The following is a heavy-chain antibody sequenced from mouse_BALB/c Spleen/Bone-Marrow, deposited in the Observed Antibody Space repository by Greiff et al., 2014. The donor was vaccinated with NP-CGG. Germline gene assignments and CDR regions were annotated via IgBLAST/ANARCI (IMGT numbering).Heavy chain of an antibody. CDR2: IYPGDGST. J-gene: IGHJ1*01. V-gene: IGHV1S56*01. CDR1: GYTFTNYD. D-gene: IGHD3-1*01. CDR3: ARGGGSSGYFDV. Sequence: QVQLKESVPELVKPGALVKISCKASGYTFTNYDINWVKQRPGQGLEWIGWIYPGDGSTKYNERFKGKATLTADKSSSTAYMQLSSLASENSAVYFCARGGGSSGYFDVWGAGTTVTVSS.